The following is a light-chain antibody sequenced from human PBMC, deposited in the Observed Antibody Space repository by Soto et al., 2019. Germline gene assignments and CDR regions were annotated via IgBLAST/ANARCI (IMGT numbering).Light chain of an antibody. CDR3: QQYSDSPFT. Sequence: EIVLTQSPGTLSLSPGESATLSCRASQSVYINSLAWYQHKRGRAPRLLIYGASTRATAVPDRFTGSGSGTDFALTISSLEPEDAAVYYCQQYSDSPFTFGPGTKVDIK. CDR1: QSVYINS. V-gene: IGKV3-20*01. J-gene: IGKJ3*01. CDR2: GAS.